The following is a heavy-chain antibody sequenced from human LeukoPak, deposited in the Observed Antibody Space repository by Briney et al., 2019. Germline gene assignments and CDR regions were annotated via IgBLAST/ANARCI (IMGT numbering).Heavy chain of an antibody. CDR1: GGSFSGYY. CDR2: INHSGST. D-gene: IGHD3-22*01. V-gene: IGHV4-34*01. CDR3: ARANYYDSSGYDDY. Sequence: PSETLSLTCAVYGGSFSGYYWSWIRQPPGKGLEWIGEINHSGSTNYNPSLKSRVTISVDTFKNQFSLKLSSVTAADTAVYYCARANYYDSSGYDDYWGQGTLVTVSS. J-gene: IGHJ4*02.